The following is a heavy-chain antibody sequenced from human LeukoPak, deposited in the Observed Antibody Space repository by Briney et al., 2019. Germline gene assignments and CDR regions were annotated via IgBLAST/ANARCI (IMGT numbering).Heavy chain of an antibody. D-gene: IGHD2-2*01. CDR2: ISWNSGSI. CDR1: GFTFDDYA. Sequence: PGGSLRLSCAASGFTFDDYAMHWVRQAPGKGLEWVSGISWNSGSIGYADSVKGRFTISRDNAKNSLYLQMNSLRAEDTALYYCAKVSVGYCSSTSCYAGFDYGGQGTLVTVSS. J-gene: IGHJ4*02. CDR3: AKVSVGYCSSTSCYAGFDY. V-gene: IGHV3-9*01.